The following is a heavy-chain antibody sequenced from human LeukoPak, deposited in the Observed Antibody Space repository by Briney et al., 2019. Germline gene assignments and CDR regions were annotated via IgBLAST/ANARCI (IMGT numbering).Heavy chain of an antibody. Sequence: PGGSLRLSCAASGFTFDEYAMHWVRQAPGKRLGWVSSIIWDSGSSYYADSVKGRFTISRDNSINSLYLQMNSLRAEDTALYYCAKDRNRDKGVYGYYFDHWGQGTLVTVSS. CDR2: IIWDSGSS. V-gene: IGHV3-43D*03. D-gene: IGHD1-14*01. CDR3: AKDRNRDKGVYGYYFDH. J-gene: IGHJ4*02. CDR1: GFTFDEYA.